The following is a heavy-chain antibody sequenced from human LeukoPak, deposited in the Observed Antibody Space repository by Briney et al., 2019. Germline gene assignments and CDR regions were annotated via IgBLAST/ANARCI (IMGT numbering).Heavy chain of an antibody. D-gene: IGHD4-17*01. CDR1: GGSISSSSYY. CDR3: ATLLYGDYDARDAFDI. J-gene: IGHJ3*02. CDR2: IYYSGST. Sequence: PSETLSLTCTVSGGSISSSSYYWGWIRQPPGKGLEWIGSIYYSGSTYYNPSLKSRVTISVDTSKNQFSLKLCSVTAADTAVYYCATLLYGDYDARDAFDIWGQGTMVTVSS. V-gene: IGHV4-39*01.